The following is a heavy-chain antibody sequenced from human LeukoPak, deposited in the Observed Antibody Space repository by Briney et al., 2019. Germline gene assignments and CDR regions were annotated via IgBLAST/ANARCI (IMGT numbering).Heavy chain of an antibody. CDR2: ISGSGGST. J-gene: IGHJ6*02. CDR1: GFTFSSYA. D-gene: IGHD5-12*01. Sequence: GGSLRLSCAASGFTFSSYAMSWVRQAPGNGLEWVSAISGSGGSTYYADSVKGRFTISRDNSKNTLYLQMNSLKTGDTAVYYCASHSGYDSGFIYYYYGMDVWGQGTTVTVSS. CDR3: ASHSGYDSGFIYYYYGMDV. V-gene: IGHV3-23*01.